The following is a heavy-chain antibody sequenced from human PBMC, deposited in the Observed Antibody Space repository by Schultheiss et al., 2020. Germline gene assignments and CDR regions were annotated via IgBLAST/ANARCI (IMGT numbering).Heavy chain of an antibody. CDR1: GFTFSSYA. J-gene: IGHJ4*02. CDR2: ISGSGGST. CDR3: AKGTYYYDSSGYYGSWMLVYFDY. D-gene: IGHD3-22*01. Sequence: GESLKISCAASGFTFSSYAMSWVRQAPGKGLEWVSAISGSGGSTYYADSVKGRFTISRDNSKNTLYLQMNSLRAEDTAVYYCAKGTYYYDSSGYYGSWMLVYFDYWGQGTLVTVSS. V-gene: IGHV3-23*01.